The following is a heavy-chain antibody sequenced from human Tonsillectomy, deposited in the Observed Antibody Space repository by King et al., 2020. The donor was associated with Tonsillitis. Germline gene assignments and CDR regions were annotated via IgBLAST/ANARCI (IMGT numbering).Heavy chain of an antibody. D-gene: IGHD3-22*01. CDR2: IKEDGSEK. Sequence: QLVQSGGDLVQPGGSLRLSCAASGFTFSRYWMTWVRQAPGKGLEWVANIKEDGSEKNYVDSVKGRFTISRDNAKNSLYLQMNSLRAEDTAVYYCARASSDYYYVAFDIWGQGTMVTVSS. V-gene: IGHV3-7*03. CDR1: GFTFSRYW. J-gene: IGHJ3*02. CDR3: ARASSDYYYVAFDI.